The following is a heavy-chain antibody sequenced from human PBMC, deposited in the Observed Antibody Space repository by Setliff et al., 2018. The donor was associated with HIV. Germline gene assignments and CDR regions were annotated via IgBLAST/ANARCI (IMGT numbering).Heavy chain of an antibody. CDR1: GGSFTGYY. J-gene: IGHJ4*02. CDR3: ARGGYIAARFYYFDY. CDR2: IFYTGST. Sequence: SETLSLTCAVYGGSFTGYYWGWIRQPPGKGLEWIGSIFYTGSTYYSPSLNSRVTISVDTSKNQFSLKLSSVTAADTAVYYCARGGYIAARFYYFDYWGQGILVTVSS. V-gene: IGHV4-34*01. D-gene: IGHD6-6*01.